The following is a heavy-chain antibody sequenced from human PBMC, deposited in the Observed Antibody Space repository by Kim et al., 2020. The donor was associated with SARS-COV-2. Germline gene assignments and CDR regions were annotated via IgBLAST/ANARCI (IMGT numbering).Heavy chain of an antibody. Sequence: SETLSLTCTVSGGSISSYYWSWIRQPAGKGLEWIGRIYTCGSTNYNPSLKSRVTMSVDTSKNQFSLKLSSVTAADTAVYYCARTLSPYYYGSGTLYGMDVWGQGTTVTGSS. CDR3: ARTLSPYYYGSGTLYGMDV. D-gene: IGHD3-10*01. CDR2: IYTCGST. CDR1: GGSISSYY. J-gene: IGHJ6*02. V-gene: IGHV4-4*07.